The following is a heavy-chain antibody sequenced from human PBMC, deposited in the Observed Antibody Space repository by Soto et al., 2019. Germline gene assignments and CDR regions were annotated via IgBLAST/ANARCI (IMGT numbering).Heavy chain of an antibody. D-gene: IGHD2-2*01. CDR2: FYYSENT. CDR3: AKLAGYCSGNSCHGDYAMDV. CDR1: GGSISSKSYS. J-gene: IGHJ6*02. Sequence: SETLSLTCSVSGGSISSKSYSWGWIRQPPGKGLEWIGTFYYSENTYYNPSLKSRVTISVDTSKNQFSLKLSSVTAADMAVYYCAKLAGYCSGNSCHGDYAMDVWGQGTTVT. V-gene: IGHV4-39*01.